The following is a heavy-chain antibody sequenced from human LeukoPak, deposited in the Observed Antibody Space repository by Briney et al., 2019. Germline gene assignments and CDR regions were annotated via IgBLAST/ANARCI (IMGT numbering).Heavy chain of an antibody. CDR1: GYSISSGYY. D-gene: IGHD2-2*01. J-gene: IGHJ6*03. V-gene: IGHV4-38-2*01. CDR2: IHHSGST. CDR3: ARHRRDLGYCSSTSCQDYYYYYYYMDV. Sequence: SETLSLTCAVSGYSISSGYYWGWIRQPPGKGLEWIGSIHHSGSTYYNPSLKSRVTISVDTSKNQFSLKLSSVTAADTAVYYCARHRRDLGYCSSTSCQDYYYYYYYMDVWGKGTTVTVSS.